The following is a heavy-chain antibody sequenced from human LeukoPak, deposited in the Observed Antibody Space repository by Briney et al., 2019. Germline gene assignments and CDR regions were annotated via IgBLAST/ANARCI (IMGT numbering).Heavy chain of an antibody. V-gene: IGHV3-23*01. D-gene: IGHD2-8*02. CDR3: ATYRQVLLPFES. J-gene: IGHJ4*02. CDR2: IFPSGGQI. Sequence: GGSLRLSCAASGFTFSTFAMIWVRQPPGKGLEWVSSIFPSGGQIHYTDSVRGRFTISRDNSKSTLSLQMNSLRAEDTAIYYCATYRQVLLPFESWGQGTLVTVSS. CDR1: GFTFSTFA.